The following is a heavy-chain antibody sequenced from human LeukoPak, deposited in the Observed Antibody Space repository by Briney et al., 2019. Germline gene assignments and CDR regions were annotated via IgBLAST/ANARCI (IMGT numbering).Heavy chain of an antibody. CDR3: AREGIAVAGTTYYYYGMDV. Sequence: PSETLSLTCTVSGGSISSGGYYWSWIRQHPGKGLEWIGYIYYSGSTYHNPSLKSRVTISVDTSKNQFPLKLSSVTAADTAVYYCAREGIAVAGTTYYYYGMDVWGQGTTVTVSS. D-gene: IGHD6-19*01. CDR2: IYYSGST. CDR1: GGSISSGGYY. J-gene: IGHJ6*02. V-gene: IGHV4-31*03.